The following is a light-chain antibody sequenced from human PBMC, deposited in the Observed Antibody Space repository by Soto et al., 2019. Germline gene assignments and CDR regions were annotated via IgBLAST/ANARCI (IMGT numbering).Light chain of an antibody. CDR3: MQTIQLPWT. Sequence: DIVMTQTPLSLSVTPGQPASISCTSSQGLLHTDGKSYLSWYLQKPGQPPQLLISEVSDRFSGVPDRFSGSGSGTDFTLKISRVEAEDVGVYYCMQTIQLPWTFGQGTKGEMK. CDR2: EVS. CDR1: QGLLHTDGKSY. J-gene: IGKJ1*01. V-gene: IGKV2D-29*01.